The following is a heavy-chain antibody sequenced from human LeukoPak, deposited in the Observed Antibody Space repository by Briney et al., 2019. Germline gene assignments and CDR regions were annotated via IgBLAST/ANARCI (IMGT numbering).Heavy chain of an antibody. V-gene: IGHV4-61*01. CDR2: IYYSGST. CDR3: ARGYCSGGSCFEFDY. Sequence: SETLSLTCTVSGDSVGSDNYYWSWIRQPPGKGLEWIGYIYYSGSTNYNPSLKSRVTISVDTSKNQFSLKLSSVTAADTAVYYCARGYCSGGSCFEFDYWGQGTLVTVSS. D-gene: IGHD2-15*01. J-gene: IGHJ4*02. CDR1: GDSVGSDNYY.